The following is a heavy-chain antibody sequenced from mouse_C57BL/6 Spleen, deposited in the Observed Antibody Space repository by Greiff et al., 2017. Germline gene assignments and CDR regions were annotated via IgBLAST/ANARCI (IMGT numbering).Heavy chain of an antibody. CDR3: ARSDLPTVRYYAMDD. CDR2: IYPRDGST. V-gene: IGHV1-78*01. D-gene: IGHD1-1*01. Sequence: VQLQESDAELVKPGASVKISCKVSGYTFTDHTIHWMKQRPEQGLGWIGYIYPRDGSTKYNEKFKGKATLTADKSSSTAYMQLNSLTSEDSAVYSCARSDLPTVRYYAMDDWGKGTSVTVSS. CDR1: GYTFTDHT. J-gene: IGHJ4*01.